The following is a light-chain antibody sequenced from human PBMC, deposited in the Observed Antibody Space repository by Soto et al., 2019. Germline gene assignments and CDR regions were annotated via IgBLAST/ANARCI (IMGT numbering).Light chain of an antibody. Sequence: IVMTQSPVSLPVTPGEPASISCKSSQSLLHSDGYKYLDWYVQKAGQSPQLLIYLGSHRASGFPDRISGSGSGTDFTLKISKVEADDVGVYYCMQTLQTPFTFGPGTKVDIE. V-gene: IGKV2-28*01. J-gene: IGKJ3*01. CDR2: LGS. CDR1: QSLLHSDGYKY. CDR3: MQTLQTPFT.